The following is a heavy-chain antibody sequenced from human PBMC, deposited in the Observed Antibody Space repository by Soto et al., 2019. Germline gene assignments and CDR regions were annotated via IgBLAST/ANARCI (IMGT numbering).Heavy chain of an antibody. V-gene: IGHV3-23*01. J-gene: IGHJ4*02. CDR2: ISGSGGST. CDR3: AKLPAADPLYFDY. Sequence: VGSLRRSCAAYQFTYRGYAMSWLRHAPGKGLEWVSAISGSGGSTYYADSVKGRFTMSRDNSKNTLYLQMNSLRAEDTAVYYCAKLPAADPLYFDYWGQGTLVTVSS. CDR1: QFTYRGYA.